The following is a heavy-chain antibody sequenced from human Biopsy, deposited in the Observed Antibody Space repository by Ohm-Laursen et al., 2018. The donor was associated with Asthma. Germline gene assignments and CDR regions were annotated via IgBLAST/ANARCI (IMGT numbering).Heavy chain of an antibody. J-gene: IGHJ4*02. CDR2: ISRSSDTI. D-gene: IGHD2-21*01. V-gene: IGHV3-48*02. CDR1: GFTFGTFG. CDR3: VRWRSGYPDHYSDF. Sequence: SLRLSCAASGFTFGTFGMNWVRQAPGKGLEWVSYISRSSDTIHYADSVRGRFTISRDNARNSLYLQMNSLRDEDTAAYYCVRWRSGYPDHYSDFWGLGTLVTVSS.